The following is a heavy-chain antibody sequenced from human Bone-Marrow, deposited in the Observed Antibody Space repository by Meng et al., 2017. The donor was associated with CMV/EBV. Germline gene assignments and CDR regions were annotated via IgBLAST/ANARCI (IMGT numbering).Heavy chain of an antibody. J-gene: IGHJ6*02. D-gene: IGHD3-3*01. Sequence: SETLSLTCAVYGGSFSGYYWSWIRQPPGKGLEWIGEINHSGSTNYNPSLKSRVTISVDTSKNQFSLKLSSVTAADTAVYYCARGRVDGFLEWLPAYYGMDVCGQRTTVAASS. CDR3: ARGRVDGFLEWLPAYYGMDV. CDR2: INHSGST. V-gene: IGHV4-34*01. CDR1: GGSFSGYY.